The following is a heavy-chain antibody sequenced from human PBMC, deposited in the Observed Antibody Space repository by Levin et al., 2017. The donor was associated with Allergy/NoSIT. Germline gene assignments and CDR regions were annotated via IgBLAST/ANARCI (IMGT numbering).Heavy chain of an antibody. CDR3: AKESVSYGHFDQ. Sequence: ASVKVSCAASGITFSSYAMNWVRQAPGKGLEWVSVIGGSGGGTNYADSVKGRFTISRDNSKNTLYLQMNSLRAEDTAVYYCAKESVSYGHFDQWGQGTLVTVSS. V-gene: IGHV3-23*01. CDR1: GITFSSYA. J-gene: IGHJ4*02. D-gene: IGHD3-16*01. CDR2: IGGSGGGT.